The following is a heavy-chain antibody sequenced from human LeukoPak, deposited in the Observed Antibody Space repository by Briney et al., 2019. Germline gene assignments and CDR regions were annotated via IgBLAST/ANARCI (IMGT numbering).Heavy chain of an antibody. J-gene: IGHJ4*02. V-gene: IGHV4-59*08. CDR3: ARCLTLRAYGVYYY. CDR2: VYYTGST. D-gene: IGHD5/OR15-5a*01. CDR1: GGSISRYY. Sequence: PSETLSLTCTVSGGSISRYYGSWIRQSPGKGLEWIGYVYYTGSTNYNPSLKRRVTISVDTSRNQFSLKLTSVTAADTAVYYCARCLTLRAYGVYYYWGQGSLVTVSS.